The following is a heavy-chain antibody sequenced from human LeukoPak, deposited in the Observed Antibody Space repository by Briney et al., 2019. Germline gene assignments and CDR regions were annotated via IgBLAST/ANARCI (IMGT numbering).Heavy chain of an antibody. CDR3: ARDSRLGPPRY. J-gene: IGHJ4*02. CDR2: ISAYNSNT. D-gene: IGHD6-25*01. CDR1: GYAFTSYG. V-gene: IGHV1-18*01. Sequence: ASVKVSCKASGYAFTSYGISWVRQAPGQGLEWMGWISAYNSNTNYAQKLQGRVTMTTDTSTSTAYMELRSLRSDDTAVYYCARDSRLGPPRYWGQGTLVTVSS.